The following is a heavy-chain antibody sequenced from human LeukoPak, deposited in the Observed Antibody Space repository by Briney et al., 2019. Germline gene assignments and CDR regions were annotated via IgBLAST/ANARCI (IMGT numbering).Heavy chain of an antibody. CDR3: ARRGDAFDI. V-gene: IGHV4-59*06. CDR1: GGSISSYY. J-gene: IGHJ3*02. Sequence: PSETLSLTCTVSGGSISSYYWSWIRQPPGKGLEWIGYIYYSGSTYYNPSLKSRVTISVDTSKNQFSLKLSSVTAADTAVYYCARRGDAFDIWGQGTMVTVSS. D-gene: IGHD1-14*01. CDR2: IYYSGST.